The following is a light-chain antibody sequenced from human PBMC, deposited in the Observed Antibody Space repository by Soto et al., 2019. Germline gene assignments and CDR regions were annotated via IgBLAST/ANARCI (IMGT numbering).Light chain of an antibody. CDR1: SGHSSYA. Sequence: QAVVTQSPSASASLGASVKLTCTLSSGHSSYAIAWHQQQPEKGPRYLMKLNSDGSHSKGDGIPDRFSGSSSGAERYLTISSLQSEDEADYYCQTWGTGIPPVVFGGGPSSPS. CDR2: LNSDGSH. CDR3: QTWGTGIPPVV. V-gene: IGLV4-69*01. J-gene: IGLJ2*01.